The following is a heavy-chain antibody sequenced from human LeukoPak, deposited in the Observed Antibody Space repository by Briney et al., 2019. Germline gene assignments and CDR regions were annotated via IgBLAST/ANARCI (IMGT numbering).Heavy chain of an antibody. Sequence: PGGSLRLSCAASGFTFSSYWMSWVRQAPGEGLEWVANIKQDGSEKYYVDSVKGRFTISRDNAKNSLYLQMNSLRAEDTAVYYCARDSPEGYGDYDDYWGQGTLVTVSS. CDR2: IKQDGSEK. CDR3: ARDSPEGYGDYDDY. V-gene: IGHV3-7*01. D-gene: IGHD4-17*01. J-gene: IGHJ4*02. CDR1: GFTFSSYW.